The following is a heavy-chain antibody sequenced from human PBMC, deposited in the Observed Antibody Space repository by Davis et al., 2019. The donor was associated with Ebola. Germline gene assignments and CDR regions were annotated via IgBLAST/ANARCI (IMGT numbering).Heavy chain of an antibody. V-gene: IGHV4-30-4*01. J-gene: IGHJ5*02. CDR2: IYYSGST. Sequence: PSETLSLTCTVSGGSISSGDYYWSWIRQPPGKGLEWIGYIYYSGSTYYNPSLKSRVTISVDTSKNQFSLKLSSVTAADTAVYYCARGPPNSIVVVPACFDPWGQGTLVTVSS. CDR1: GGSISSGDYY. CDR3: ARGPPNSIVVVPACFDP. D-gene: IGHD2-2*01.